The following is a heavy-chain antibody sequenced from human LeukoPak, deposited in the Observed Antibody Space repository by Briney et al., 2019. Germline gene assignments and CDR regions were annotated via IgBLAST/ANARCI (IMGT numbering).Heavy chain of an antibody. CDR2: ISSNGGST. J-gene: IGHJ4*02. V-gene: IGHV3-64D*06. D-gene: IGHD1-1*01. CDR3: VRWPAATT. Sequence: QAGGTLSLSCSASGFTFSSYTLHWVRQAPGQGLEYVSAISSNGGSTYYADSVKGRFTSSRDNSKNTLYLQMSSLRAEDTAVYYCVRWPAATTWGQGTLVTVSS. CDR1: GFTFSSYT.